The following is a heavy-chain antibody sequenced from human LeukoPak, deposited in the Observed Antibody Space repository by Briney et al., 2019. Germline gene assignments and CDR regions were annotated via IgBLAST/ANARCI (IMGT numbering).Heavy chain of an antibody. CDR3: ARVVEMATIRGAFDI. D-gene: IGHD5-24*01. Sequence: SVKVSCKASGGTFSSYAISWVRQAPGQGLEWMGRIIPIFGTANYAQKFQGRVTITTDESTSTAYMELSSLRSEDTAVYYCARVVEMATIRGAFDIWGQGTMVTASS. J-gene: IGHJ3*02. CDR1: GGTFSSYA. CDR2: IIPIFGTA. V-gene: IGHV1-69*05.